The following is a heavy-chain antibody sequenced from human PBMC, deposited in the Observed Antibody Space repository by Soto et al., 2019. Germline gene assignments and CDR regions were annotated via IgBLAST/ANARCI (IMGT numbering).Heavy chain of an antibody. D-gene: IGHD1-1*01. CDR2: IYHTGST. Sequence: SETLSLTCSVSGGSISTVGHYWTWIRQPPGKGLEWIGSIYHTGSTYYSKSLRSRLTMSVDTSKSQFSLRLSSVTAADTAVYYCARATGPLSRRNCDYRSQGSLVTLSS. J-gene: IGHJ4*02. V-gene: IGHV4-31*03. CDR1: GGSISTVGHY. CDR3: ARATGPLSRRNCDY.